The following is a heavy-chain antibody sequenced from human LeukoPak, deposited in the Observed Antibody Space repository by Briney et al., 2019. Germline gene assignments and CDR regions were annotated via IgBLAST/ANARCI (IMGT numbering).Heavy chain of an antibody. CDR3: AREYDSSGYYLGFDY. V-gene: IGHV4-4*09. D-gene: IGHD3-22*01. CDR2: IYTSGST. Sequence: SETLSLTCTVSGGSISSYYWSWIRQPPGKGLEWIGYIYTSGSTNYNPSLKSRVTISVDTSKNQFSLKLSSVTAADTAVYYCAREYDSSGYYLGFDYWGQGTLVTVSS. J-gene: IGHJ4*02. CDR1: GGSISSYY.